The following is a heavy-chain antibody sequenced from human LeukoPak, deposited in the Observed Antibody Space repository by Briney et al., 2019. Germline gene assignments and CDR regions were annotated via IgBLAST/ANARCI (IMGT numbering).Heavy chain of an antibody. CDR1: GGTFSSYA. D-gene: IGHD3-3*01. CDR2: IIPIFGTA. Sequence: SVKVSCKASGGTFSSYAISWVRQAPGQGLEWMGGIIPIFGTANYAQKFQGRVTITADESTSTAYMELSSLRSEDTAVYYCARVRIFGVVIRSYQDYYYYGMDVWGQGTTVTVSS. V-gene: IGHV1-69*13. CDR3: ARVRIFGVVIRSYQDYYYYGMDV. J-gene: IGHJ6*02.